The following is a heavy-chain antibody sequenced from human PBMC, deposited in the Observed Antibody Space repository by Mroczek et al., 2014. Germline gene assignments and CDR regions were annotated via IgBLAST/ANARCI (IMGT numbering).Heavy chain of an antibody. Sequence: ESGGGLVQPGRSLRLSCAASGFTFDDYAMHWVRQAPGKGLEWVSGISWNSGSIGYADSVEGRFTISRDNAKNSLYLQMNSLRAEDTALYYCAKEDTQYYYYYMDVWGKGTTVTVSS. CDR2: ISWNSGSI. CDR1: GFTFDDYA. D-gene: IGHD5-18*01. J-gene: IGHJ6*03. V-gene: IGHV3-9*01. CDR3: AKEDTQYYYYYMDV.